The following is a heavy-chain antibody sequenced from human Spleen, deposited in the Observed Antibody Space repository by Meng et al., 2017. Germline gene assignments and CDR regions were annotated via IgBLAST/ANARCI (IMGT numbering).Heavy chain of an antibody. CDR3: AAVIPMFRGVIGYYGMDV. CDR1: GYTLSKLS. CDR2: LDPEDGET. J-gene: IGHJ6*02. Sequence: ASVKVFCKVPGYTLSKLSMHWVRQAPGKGLEWMGGLDPEDGETIYAQKFQGRVTMTEDTSTDTAYMELSSLRSEDTAVYYCAAVIPMFRGVIGYYGMDVWGQGTTVTVSS. D-gene: IGHD3-10*01. V-gene: IGHV1-24*01.